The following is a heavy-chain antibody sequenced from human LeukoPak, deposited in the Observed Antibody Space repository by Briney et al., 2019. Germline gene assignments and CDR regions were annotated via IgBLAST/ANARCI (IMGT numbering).Heavy chain of an antibody. J-gene: IGHJ4*02. Sequence: NPSETLSLTCTVSGVSISNYYWTCIRQPPGKELEWSGYVYYSASNNYNPSLTRRVTISVDTSKNQFFLQLSPATAANTAVYYCAKSKYHLLYWGQGTLVTVSS. D-gene: IGHD2-2*01. CDR3: AKSKYHLLY. CDR1: GVSISNYY. CDR2: VYYSASN. V-gene: IGHV4-59*01.